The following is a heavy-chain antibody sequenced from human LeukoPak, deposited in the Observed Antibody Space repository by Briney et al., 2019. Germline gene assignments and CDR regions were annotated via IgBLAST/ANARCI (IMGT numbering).Heavy chain of an antibody. V-gene: IGHV4-34*01. CDR1: GGSFSGYY. J-gene: IGHJ4*02. Sequence: SETLSLTCAVYGGSFSGYYWSWIRQPPGKGLEWIGEIYHSGDTNYNPSLKSRVTISVDTSKNQFSLKLSSVTAADTAVYYCARHTYYDFWSGYQVLYFDYWGQGTLVTVSS. D-gene: IGHD3-3*01. CDR3: ARHTYYDFWSGYQVLYFDY. CDR2: IYHSGDT.